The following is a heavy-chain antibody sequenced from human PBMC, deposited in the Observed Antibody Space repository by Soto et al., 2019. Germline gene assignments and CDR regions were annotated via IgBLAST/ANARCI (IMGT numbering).Heavy chain of an antibody. J-gene: IGHJ6*03. CDR1: GYTFTSYG. V-gene: IGHV1-18*01. CDR2: TSAYNGNT. D-gene: IGHD5-12*01. Sequence: QVQLVQSGAEVXKPGASVKVSCKASGYTFTSYGISWVRQAPGQGLEXMGWTSAYNGNTNYAQKLQGRVTITXXXXXXXXXXXXXXXXXXXXXXXYCARRGWSNIVATTYYYYYMDVWGKGTTVTVSS. CDR3: ARRGWSNIVATTYYYYYMDV.